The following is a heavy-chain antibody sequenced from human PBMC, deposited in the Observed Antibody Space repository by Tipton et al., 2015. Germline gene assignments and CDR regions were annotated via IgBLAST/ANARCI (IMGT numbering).Heavy chain of an antibody. CDR2: IYYSGST. J-gene: IGHJ6*02. V-gene: IGHV4-28*01. Sequence: GLVKPSETLSLTCAVSAYSISTDYYWVWIRQSPGEGLEWIGYIYYSGSTNYNPSLRSRVAMSMDTSKNQFSLKLSSVIAADTAVHYCASGHGDYVNGMDVWGQGTTVTVSS. D-gene: IGHD4-17*01. CDR1: AYSISTDYY. CDR3: ASGHGDYVNGMDV.